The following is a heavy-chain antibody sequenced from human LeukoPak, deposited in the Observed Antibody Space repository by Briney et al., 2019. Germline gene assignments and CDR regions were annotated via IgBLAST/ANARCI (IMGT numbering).Heavy chain of an antibody. V-gene: IGHV4-38-2*02. Sequence: SETLSLTCAVYGGSFSGYYWGWIRQPPGKGLEWIGSIYHSGSTYYNPSLKSRVTISVDTSKNQFSLKLSSVTAADTAVYYCARDVGGYSYGYRPTELYWYFDLWGRGTRVTVSS. CDR1: GGSFSGYY. J-gene: IGHJ2*01. CDR2: IYHSGST. CDR3: ARDVGGYSYGYRPTELYWYFDL. D-gene: IGHD5-18*01.